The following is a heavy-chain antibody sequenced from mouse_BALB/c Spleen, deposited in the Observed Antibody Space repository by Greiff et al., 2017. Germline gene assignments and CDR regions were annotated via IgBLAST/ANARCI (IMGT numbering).Heavy chain of an antibody. D-gene: IGHD2-14*01. V-gene: IGHV3-2*02. J-gene: IGHJ4*01. CDR2: ISYSGST. Sequence: EVKLMESGPGLVKPSQSLSLTCTVTGYSITSDYAWNWIRQFPGNKLEWMGYISYSGSTSYNPSLKSRISITRDTSKNQFFLQLNSVTTEDTATYYCARSEGYDGDYAMDYWGQGTSVTVSS. CDR1: GYSITSDYA. CDR3: ARSEGYDGDYAMDY.